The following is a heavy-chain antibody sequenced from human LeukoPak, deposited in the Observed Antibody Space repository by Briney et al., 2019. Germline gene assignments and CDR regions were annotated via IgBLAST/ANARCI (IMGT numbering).Heavy chain of an antibody. D-gene: IGHD5-12*01. V-gene: IGHV4-61*02. CDR1: GGSISSGSYY. CDR3: ARSRGYSGYDSYYYYYMDV. Sequence: SETLSLTCTVSGGSISSGSYYWSWIRQPAGKGLEWIGRIYTSGSTNYNPSLKSRVTISVDTSKNQFSLKLSPVTAADTAVYYCARSRGYSGYDSYYYYYMDVWGKGTTVTVSS. J-gene: IGHJ6*03. CDR2: IYTSGST.